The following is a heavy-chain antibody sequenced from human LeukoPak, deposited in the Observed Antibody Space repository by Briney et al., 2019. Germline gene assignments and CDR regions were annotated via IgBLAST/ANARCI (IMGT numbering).Heavy chain of an antibody. CDR2: IYTSGST. V-gene: IGHV4-4*07. CDR3: VRGGSSWQSFDY. J-gene: IGHJ4*02. Sequence: PSETLSLTCTVAGSSISSYYWSWIRQPPGKGLEWIGRIYTSGSTNYNPSLKSRVTMSVDTSKNQFSLKLSSVTAADTAVYYCVRGGSSWQSFDYWGQGNLVTVSS. D-gene: IGHD6-13*01. CDR1: GSSISSYY.